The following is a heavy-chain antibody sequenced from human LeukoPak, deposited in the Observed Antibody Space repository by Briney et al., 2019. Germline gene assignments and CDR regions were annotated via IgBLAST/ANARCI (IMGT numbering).Heavy chain of an antibody. CDR2: ISSSGSIT. D-gene: IGHD2-15*01. Sequence: LTGGYHRLSCAASGFTFSTYRMNWARQAPGKGLEWVSYISSSGSITYYADSVKGRFTISRDNSKNTLYLQMNSLRAEDTAVYYCAEGGAFDLWARGTVLTVSS. CDR3: AEGGAFDL. J-gene: IGHJ3*01. CDR1: GFTFSTYR. V-gene: IGHV3-48*01.